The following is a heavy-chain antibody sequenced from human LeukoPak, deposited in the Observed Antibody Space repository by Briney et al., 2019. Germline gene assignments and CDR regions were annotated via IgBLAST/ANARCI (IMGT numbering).Heavy chain of an antibody. CDR1: GFTVSSNY. CDR3: ATYRQVLLPFES. V-gene: IGHV3-53*01. D-gene: IGHD2-8*02. CDR2: IFPSGGEI. J-gene: IGHJ4*02. Sequence: PGGSLRLSCAASGFTVSSNYMSWVRQAAGKGLEWVSSIFPSGGEIHYADSVRGRFTISRDNSKSTLSLQMNSLRAEGTAIYYCATYRQVLLPFESWGQGTLVTVSS.